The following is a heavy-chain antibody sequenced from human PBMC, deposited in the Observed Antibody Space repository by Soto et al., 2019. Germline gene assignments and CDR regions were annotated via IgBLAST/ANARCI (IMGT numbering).Heavy chain of an antibody. CDR3: AHRRITMIVIPDDAFDI. CDR1: GFSLCTSGVG. Sequence: SGPTLVNPTQTLTLTCTFSGFSLCTSGVGVGWIRQPPGKALEWLALIYWDDDKRYSPSLKSRLTITKDTSKNQVVLTMTNMDPVDTATYYCAHRRITMIVIPDDAFDIWGQGTMVTVSS. J-gene: IGHJ3*02. CDR2: IYWDDDK. V-gene: IGHV2-5*02. D-gene: IGHD3-22*01.